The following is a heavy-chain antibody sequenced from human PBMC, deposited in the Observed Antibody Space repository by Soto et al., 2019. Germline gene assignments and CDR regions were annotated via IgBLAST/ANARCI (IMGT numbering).Heavy chain of an antibody. CDR1: GYTFYSHS. CDR3: ARCIQGDYYYGMDV. V-gene: IGHV1-18*01. CDR2: INGDYGNT. D-gene: IGHD5-18*01. J-gene: IGHJ6*02. Sequence: ASVKVSCKASGYTFYSHSISWVRQAPGQGLEWMGRINGDYGNTQYAQKFRGRVTMTTDTSTTTVYMELTNLRSDDTAVYYCARCIQGDYYYGMDVWGQGTTVNVSS.